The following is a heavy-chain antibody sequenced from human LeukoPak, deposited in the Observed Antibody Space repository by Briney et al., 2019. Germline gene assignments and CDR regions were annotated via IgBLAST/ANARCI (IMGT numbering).Heavy chain of an antibody. CDR1: GYSISSGYY. J-gene: IGHJ4*02. V-gene: IGHV4-38-2*01. CDR3: ARASRSGYTTFDY. Sequence: SETLSLTCAVSGYSISSGYYWDWIRQPPGKGLEWIGSMYHSGSTYHNPSLKSRVTISVDTSRNHLSLNLRSVTAADTAVYYCARASRSGYTTFDYWGQGTLVTVSS. D-gene: IGHD3-22*01. CDR2: MYHSGST.